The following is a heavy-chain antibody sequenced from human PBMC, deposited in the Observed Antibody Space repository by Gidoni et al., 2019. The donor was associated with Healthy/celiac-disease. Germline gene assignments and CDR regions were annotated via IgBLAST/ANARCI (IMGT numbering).Heavy chain of an antibody. V-gene: IGHV4-34*01. D-gene: IGHD3-22*01. CDR3: ARGRDISYYYDSSGPLHWYFDL. CDR2: INHSGST. CDR1: GGSFSGYY. J-gene: IGHJ2*01. Sequence: QVQLQQWGAGLLKPSETLSLTCAVYGGSFSGYYWSWIRQPPGKGLEWIGEINHSGSTNYNPSLKSRVTISVDTSKNQFSLKLSSVTAADTAVYYCARGRDISYYYDSSGPLHWYFDLWGRGTLVTVSS.